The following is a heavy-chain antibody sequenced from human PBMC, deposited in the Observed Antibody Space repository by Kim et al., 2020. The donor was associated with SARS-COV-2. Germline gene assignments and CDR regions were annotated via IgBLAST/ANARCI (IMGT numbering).Heavy chain of an antibody. CDR3: AKGGEAGGTDGIAAADEPFGV. CDR2: IWYDGSNK. Sequence: GGSLRLSCAASGFTFSSYGMHWVRQAPGKGLEWVAVIWYDGSNKYYADSVKGRFTISRDNSKNTLYLQMNSLRAEDTAVYYCAKGGEAGGTDGIAAADEPFGVWGQGTTVTVS. J-gene: IGHJ6*02. V-gene: IGHV3-33*06. CDR1: GFTFSSYG. D-gene: IGHD6-13*01.